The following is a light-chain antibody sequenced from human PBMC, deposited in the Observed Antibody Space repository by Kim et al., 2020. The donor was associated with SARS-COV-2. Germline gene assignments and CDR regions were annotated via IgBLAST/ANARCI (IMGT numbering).Light chain of an antibody. J-gene: IGLJ1*01. CDR1: ALPEKQ. CDR3: QSADGSGTYV. Sequence: SYELTQPPSVSVSPGQTARITCSGDALPEKQTYWYQQKSGQAPLLLIYKDSERPSGIPGRFSGSSSGTTVTLTISGVHAEDDADYYCQSADGSGTYVFGTGTKVTVL. V-gene: IGLV3-25*03. CDR2: KDS.